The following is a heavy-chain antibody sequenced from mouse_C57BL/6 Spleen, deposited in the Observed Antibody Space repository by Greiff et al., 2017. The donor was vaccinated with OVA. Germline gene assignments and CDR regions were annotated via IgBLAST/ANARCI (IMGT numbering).Heavy chain of an antibody. CDR2: IDPSDSYT. Sequence: QVQLQQPGAELVMPGASVKLSCKASGYTFTSYWMHWVKQRPGQGLEWIGEIDPSDSYTNYNQKFKGKSTMTVDKSSSTAYMQLSSLTSKGSAVYYCARYGYYAMECWGQGTSVTVSS. J-gene: IGHJ4*01. CDR3: ARYGYYAMEC. D-gene: IGHD1-1*02. CDR1: GYTFTSYW. V-gene: IGHV1-69*01.